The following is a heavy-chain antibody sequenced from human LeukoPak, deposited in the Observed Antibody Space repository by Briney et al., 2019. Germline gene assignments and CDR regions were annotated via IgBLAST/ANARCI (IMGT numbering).Heavy chain of an antibody. CDR2: ISGSGSST. CDR1: GFTFSSYA. Sequence: GGSLRLSCAASGFTFSSYAMSWVRQVPGKGLEWVSSISGSGSSTYYADSVKGRFTMSRDNSKNTLYLQMNSLRAEDTAVYYCARGHYGLDVWGLGTTVTVSS. V-gene: IGHV3-23*01. CDR3: ARGHYGLDV. J-gene: IGHJ6*02.